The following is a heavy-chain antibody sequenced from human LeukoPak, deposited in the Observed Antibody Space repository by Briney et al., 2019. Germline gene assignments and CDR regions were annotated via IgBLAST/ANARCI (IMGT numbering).Heavy chain of an antibody. CDR1: GFTFSDYG. J-gene: IGHJ4*02. Sequence: GRSLRLSCAVSGFTFSDYGMHWVRQAPGKGLEWVAAIWDDGSNKYYADSVKGRFTISRDNSKNTLYMQMNSLRAEDTAVYYCAKDRGGGVTGIAYWGQGTLVTVSS. D-gene: IGHD2-21*02. CDR2: IWDDGSNK. CDR3: AKDRGGGVTGIAY. V-gene: IGHV3-33*06.